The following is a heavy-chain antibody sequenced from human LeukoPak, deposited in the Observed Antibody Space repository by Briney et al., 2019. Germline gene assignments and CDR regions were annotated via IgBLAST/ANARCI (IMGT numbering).Heavy chain of an antibody. Sequence: PSGTLSLTCAVSGGSLSSSNWWSGARQPPGEGLEGIGRSYWSGSTYYKQSLKGRVTISGDTAKNKLYLELNCVTAADTAVYHCARPAGYCNGGSCYPGALNWFDPWGQGTLVTVSS. V-gene: IGHV4-4*02. D-gene: IGHD2-15*01. CDR1: GGSLSSSNW. J-gene: IGHJ5*02. CDR3: ARPAGYCNGGSCYPGALNWFDP. CDR2: SYWSGST.